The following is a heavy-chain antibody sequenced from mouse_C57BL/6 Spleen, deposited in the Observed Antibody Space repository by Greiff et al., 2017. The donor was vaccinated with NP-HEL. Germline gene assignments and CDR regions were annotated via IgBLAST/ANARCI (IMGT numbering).Heavy chain of an antibody. V-gene: IGHV1-15*01. CDR1: GYTFTDYE. J-gene: IGHJ2*01. CDR2: IDPETGGT. Sequence: QVQLKESGAELVRPGASVTLSCKASGYTFTDYEMHWVKQTPVHGLEWIGAIDPETGGTAYNQKFKGKGILTADKSSSTAYMELRSLTSEDSAVYYCTRATAQADYFDYWGQGTTLTVSS. D-gene: IGHD3-2*02. CDR3: TRATAQADYFDY.